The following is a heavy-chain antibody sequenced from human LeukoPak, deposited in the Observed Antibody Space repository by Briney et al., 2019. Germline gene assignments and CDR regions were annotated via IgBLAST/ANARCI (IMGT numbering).Heavy chain of an antibody. CDR3: ARDRVGYNWFDP. CDR2: IYHSGST. D-gene: IGHD1-26*01. J-gene: IGHJ5*02. Sequence: PSETLSLTCTVSGYSISSGYYWGWIRQPPGKGLEWIGSIYHSGSTYYNPSLKSRVTISVDTSKNQFSLKLSSVTAADTALYYCARDRVGYNWFDPWGQGTLVTVSS. CDR1: GYSISSGYY. V-gene: IGHV4-38-2*02.